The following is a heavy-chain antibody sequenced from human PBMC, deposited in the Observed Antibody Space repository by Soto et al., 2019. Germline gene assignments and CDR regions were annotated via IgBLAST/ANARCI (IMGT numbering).Heavy chain of an antibody. D-gene: IGHD2-15*01. Sequence: SLKISCKGSGYRFTTSWIGWVRQMPGKGLEWMGIIYPGDSETRYSPSFQGQVSISADKSITTAYLQWSSLKASDTAVYYCVRQSRRPTPEFDHWAQRTLVTTSS. V-gene: IGHV5-51*01. CDR3: VRQSRRPTPEFDH. CDR2: IYPGDSET. CDR1: GYRFTTSW. J-gene: IGHJ5*02.